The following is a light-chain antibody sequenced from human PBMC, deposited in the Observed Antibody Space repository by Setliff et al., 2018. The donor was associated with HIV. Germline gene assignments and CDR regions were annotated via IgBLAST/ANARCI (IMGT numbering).Light chain of an antibody. V-gene: IGLV3-21*03. Sequence: SYELAQPPSVSVAPGKTARITCGGNNIGSKSVHWYQQKPGQAPVLVVYDDNDRPSGIPERFSGSNSGNTATLTISRVEVGDEADYYCQVWDSSSDHHVFGTGTKVTVL. CDR1: NIGSKS. J-gene: IGLJ1*01. CDR2: DDN. CDR3: QVWDSSSDHHV.